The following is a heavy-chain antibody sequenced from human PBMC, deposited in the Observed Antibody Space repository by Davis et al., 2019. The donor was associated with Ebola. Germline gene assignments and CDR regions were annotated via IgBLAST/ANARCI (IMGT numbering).Heavy chain of an antibody. Sequence: PGGSLRLSCVASGFNFNGYSMSWVRQAPGKGLEWVSTTAGGGYTYYADSMKGRFTASRDNSRNTRYLQMNNLRGEDTAVYYCAKEGQVAGHSYFDSWGQGTLVTVSS. V-gene: IGHV3-23*01. J-gene: IGHJ4*02. CDR3: AKEGQVAGHSYFDS. CDR2: TAGGGYT. CDR1: GFNFNGYS.